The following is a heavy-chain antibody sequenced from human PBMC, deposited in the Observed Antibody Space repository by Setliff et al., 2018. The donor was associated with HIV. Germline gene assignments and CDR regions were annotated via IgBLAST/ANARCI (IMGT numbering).Heavy chain of an antibody. CDR2: INPSGST. CDR1: GGPFSGFY. CDR3: ASSVGFRDF. J-gene: IGHJ4*02. D-gene: IGHD3-10*01. Sequence: SETLSLTCAVYGGPFSGFYYSWIRQAPGKGLEWIGEINPSGSTNYNPSLKSRVTISIDTSKNQFSLKLSSVTAADSAVYYCASSVGFRDFWGQGTPVTVSS. V-gene: IGHV4-34*01.